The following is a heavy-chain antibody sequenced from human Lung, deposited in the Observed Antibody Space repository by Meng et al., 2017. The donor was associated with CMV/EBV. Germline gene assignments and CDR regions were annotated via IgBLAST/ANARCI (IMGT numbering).Heavy chain of an antibody. V-gene: IGHV3-23*01. J-gene: IGHJ6*02. Sequence: SCAASGFTFTSYAMSWVRQAPGKVLEWVSAISGSGGSTYYADSVKGRFTISRDNSKNTLYLQMNSLRAEDTAVYYCAKDGVVIPEGGMDVWCQGTTVTVSS. CDR3: AKDGVVIPEGGMDV. CDR1: GFTFTSYA. CDR2: ISGSGGST. D-gene: IGHD2-2*01.